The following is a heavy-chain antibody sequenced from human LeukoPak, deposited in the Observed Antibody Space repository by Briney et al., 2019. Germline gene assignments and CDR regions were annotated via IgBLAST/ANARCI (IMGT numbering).Heavy chain of an antibody. J-gene: IGHJ4*02. V-gene: IGHV1-18*01. CDR2: ISAYNGNT. CDR3: ARAYGSGSYYPLYDY. D-gene: IGHD3-10*01. Sequence: ASVKVSCKASGYTFTNYGVNWVRQAPGQGLEWMGWISAYNGNTNYAQKFQGRVTMTRDTFTSTVNMDLRSLRSDDTAVYYCARAYGSGSYYPLYDYWGQGTLVTVSS. CDR1: GYTFTNYG.